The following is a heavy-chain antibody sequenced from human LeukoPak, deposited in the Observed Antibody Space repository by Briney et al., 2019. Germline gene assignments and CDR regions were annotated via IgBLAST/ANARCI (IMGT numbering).Heavy chain of an antibody. CDR1: GYSFANSW. D-gene: IGHD5-12*01. CDR2: IYPDDSDT. V-gene: IGHV5-51*01. Sequence: GESLKISCKGSGYSFANSWIAWVRQMPGKGLERMGIIYPDDSDTRYSPSFQGQVTISADKSISTAYLQWSSLKASDTAMYYCARRGGYSGYAYYDYWGQGTLVTVSS. CDR3: ARRGGYSGYAYYDY. J-gene: IGHJ4*02.